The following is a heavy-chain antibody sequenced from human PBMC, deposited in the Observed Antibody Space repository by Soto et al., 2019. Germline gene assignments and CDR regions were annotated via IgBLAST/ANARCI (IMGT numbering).Heavy chain of an antibody. J-gene: IGHJ6*04. Sequence: PSETLSLTCAVYGGSLRGYYWNWIRQPPGKGLEWIGEINHSGSTNYNPSLKSRVTISVDTSENQFSLKLTSVTAADTAVYYCARPKGMDVWGKGTPVTVSS. CDR1: GGSLRGYY. V-gene: IGHV4-34*01. CDR2: INHSGST. CDR3: ARPKGMDV.